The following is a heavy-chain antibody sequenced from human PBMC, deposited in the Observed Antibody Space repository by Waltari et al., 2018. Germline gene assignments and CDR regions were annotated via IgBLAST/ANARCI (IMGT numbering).Heavy chain of an antibody. Sequence: QVQLQQWGAGLLKPSETLSLTCAVYGGSFSGYSWTWIRQSPGKGLGWIGEIRQSGTTNYNVSLKSRVTISVATSKNHCSLKLSSVTAADTAVYYCARGYNWFDPWGQGTLVTVSS. CDR2: IRQSGTT. CDR1: GGSFSGYS. CDR3: ARGYNWFDP. V-gene: IGHV4-34*01. J-gene: IGHJ5*02.